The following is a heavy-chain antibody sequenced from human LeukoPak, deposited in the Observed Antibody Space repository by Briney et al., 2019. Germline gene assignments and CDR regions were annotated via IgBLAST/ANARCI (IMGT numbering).Heavy chain of an antibody. Sequence: PGGSLRLSCAASGFTVSSNYMSWVRQAPGKGLERVSVIYSGGSTYYADSVKGRFTISRDNSKNTLYLQMNSLRAEDTAVYYCARDLSGSYFLDYWGQGTLVTVSS. CDR1: GFTVSSNY. D-gene: IGHD1-26*01. CDR3: ARDLSGSYFLDY. CDR2: IYSGGST. V-gene: IGHV3-66*02. J-gene: IGHJ4*02.